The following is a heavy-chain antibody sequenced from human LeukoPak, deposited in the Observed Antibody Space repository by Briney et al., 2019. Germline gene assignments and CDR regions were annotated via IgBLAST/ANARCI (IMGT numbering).Heavy chain of an antibody. V-gene: IGHV1-3*01. CDR3: ARDVRRSDSGYAMFDY. J-gene: IGHJ4*02. CDR1: GYAFTDYP. Sequence: ASVKVSRKTSGYAFTDYPLHWLRQAPGQRLQWMGWINADKGNTKYSQEFQGRVTITRDTFATTTYMELSSLTSEDTAVYYCARDVRRSDSGYAMFDYWGQGTLVTASS. CDR2: INADKGNT. D-gene: IGHD5-12*01.